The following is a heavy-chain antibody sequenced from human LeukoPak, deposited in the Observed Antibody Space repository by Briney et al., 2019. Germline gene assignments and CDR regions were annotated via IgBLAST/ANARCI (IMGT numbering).Heavy chain of an antibody. CDR1: GFTFSSYA. Sequence: GGSLRLSCAASGFTFSSYAMHWVRQAPGKGLEWVAVISYDGSNKYYADSVKGRFTISRDNSKNTLYLQMNSLRAEDTAVYYCAGAGYDFWSGYYHSLDYWGQGTLVTVSS. CDR3: AGAGYDFWSGYYHSLDY. D-gene: IGHD3-3*01. V-gene: IGHV3-30-3*01. CDR2: ISYDGSNK. J-gene: IGHJ4*02.